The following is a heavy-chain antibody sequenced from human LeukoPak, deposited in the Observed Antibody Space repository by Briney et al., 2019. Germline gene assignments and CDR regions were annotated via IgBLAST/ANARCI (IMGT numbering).Heavy chain of an antibody. CDR2: TITKTYGGTT. CDR3: TRGVVVTSIRKIDY. V-gene: IGHV3-49*05. CDR1: GFTFGDYA. Sequence: NPGGSLRLACTASGFTFGDYAMSWFRQAPGKGLEWIGFTITKTYGGTTEYAASVKGRFSISRDDSKSVAYLQMNSLKTEDTALYYCTRGVVVTSIRKIDYWGQGTLVTVSS. D-gene: IGHD2-21*02. J-gene: IGHJ4*02.